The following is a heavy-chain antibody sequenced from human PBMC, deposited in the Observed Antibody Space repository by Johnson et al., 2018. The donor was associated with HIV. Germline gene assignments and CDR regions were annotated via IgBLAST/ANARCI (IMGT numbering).Heavy chain of an antibody. D-gene: IGHD6-13*01. Sequence: VQLVESGGGLVQPGRSLRLSCAASGFTFDDYAMHWVRQAPGKGLEWVSGISWNSGSIGYADSVKGRFTISRDNSKNTLYLQMNSLRVEDTAVYYCAKDQWSSSWTNDAFDIWGQGTKVSVSS. CDR2: ISWNSGSI. V-gene: IGHV3-9*01. J-gene: IGHJ3*02. CDR1: GFTFDDYA. CDR3: AKDQWSSSWTNDAFDI.